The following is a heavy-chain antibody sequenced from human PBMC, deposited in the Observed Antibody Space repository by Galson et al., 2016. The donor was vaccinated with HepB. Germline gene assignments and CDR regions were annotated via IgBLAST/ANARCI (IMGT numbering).Heavy chain of an antibody. Sequence: TLSLTCTVSGGSISSGDYFWSWIRQHPGKGLEWIGYINHSGRAYYNPSLNSRGTISVDTPKNHFSLKLTSLTAADTALYYCARVGLHCSGTTCYSDYFDYWGQGTLVTVSS. CDR1: GGSISSGDYF. CDR2: INHSGRA. J-gene: IGHJ4*02. CDR3: ARVGLHCSGTTCYSDYFDY. V-gene: IGHV4-31*03. D-gene: IGHD2-15*01.